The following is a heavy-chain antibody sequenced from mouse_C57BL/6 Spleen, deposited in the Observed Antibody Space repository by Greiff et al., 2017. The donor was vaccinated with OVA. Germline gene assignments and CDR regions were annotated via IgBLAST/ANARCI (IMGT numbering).Heavy chain of an antibody. CDR1: GYTFTSYW. CDR3: ARKTTVVAPYWYFDV. J-gene: IGHJ1*03. D-gene: IGHD1-1*01. Sequence: VKLQQPGAELVKPGASVKLSCKASGYTFTSYWMQWVKQRPGQGLEWIGEIDPSDSYTNYNQKFKGKATLTVDTSSSTAYMQLSSLTSEDSAVDYCARKTTVVAPYWYFDVWGTGTTVTVSS. V-gene: IGHV1-50*01. CDR2: IDPSDSYT.